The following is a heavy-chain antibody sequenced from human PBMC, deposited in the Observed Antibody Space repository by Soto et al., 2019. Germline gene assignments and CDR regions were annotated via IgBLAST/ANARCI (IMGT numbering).Heavy chain of an antibody. V-gene: IGHV4-39*01. J-gene: IGHJ4*02. CDR3: ARYLVRGVDFDY. Sequence: SETVSLTCAVSGGSISSSRYYWGWIRQPPGKGLEWIGSIYYSGSTYYNPSLKSRVTISVDTSKNQFSLKLSSVTAADTAVYYCARYLVRGVDFDYWGQGTLVTVSS. CDR1: GGSISSSRYY. CDR2: IYYSGST. D-gene: IGHD3-10*01.